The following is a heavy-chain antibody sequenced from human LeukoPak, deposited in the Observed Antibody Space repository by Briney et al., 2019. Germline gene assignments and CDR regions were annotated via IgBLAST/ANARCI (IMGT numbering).Heavy chain of an antibody. D-gene: IGHD3-10*01. CDR3: AREIFGSGSYPDF. J-gene: IGHJ4*02. Sequence: PGDPVTLLCAPWGVPYKTYPMQCLRQATGQAREGVALIWDDGSHKFYSNCVRAQFTISRENSKNTVSLPVNNLRPEEKAVYYCAREIFGSGSYPDFWGQGTLVTVSS. CDR1: GVPYKTYP. CDR2: IWDDGSHK. V-gene: IGHV3-33*01.